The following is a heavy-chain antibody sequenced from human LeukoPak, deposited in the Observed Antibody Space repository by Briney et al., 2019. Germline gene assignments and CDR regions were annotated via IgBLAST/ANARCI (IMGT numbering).Heavy chain of an antibody. CDR1: GFTFSSSA. D-gene: IGHD3-22*01. CDR2: ISNNGGYT. V-gene: IGHV3-23*01. CDR3: ARGVDYYDSSGTIDY. Sequence: GGSLRLSCAASGFTFSSSAMSWVRQAPGKGLEWVSAISNNGGYTYYADSVKGRFTISRDNAKNSLYLQMNSLRAEDTAVYYCARGVDYYDSSGTIDYWGQGTLVTVSS. J-gene: IGHJ4*02.